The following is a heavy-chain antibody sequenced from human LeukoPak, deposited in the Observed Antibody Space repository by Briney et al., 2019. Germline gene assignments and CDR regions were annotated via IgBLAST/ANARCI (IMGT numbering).Heavy chain of an antibody. V-gene: IGHV3-30-3*01. J-gene: IGHJ6*02. CDR1: GFTFSSYA. CDR3: ARRQYYYGSGSPTFYYYYGMDV. D-gene: IGHD3-10*01. CDR2: ISYDGSNK. Sequence: GGSLRLSCAASGFTFSSYAMHWVRQAPGKGLEWVAVISYDGSNKYYADSVKGRFTISRDNSKNTLYLQMNSLRAEDTAVYYCARRQYYYGSGSPTFYYYYGMDVWGQGTTVTVSS.